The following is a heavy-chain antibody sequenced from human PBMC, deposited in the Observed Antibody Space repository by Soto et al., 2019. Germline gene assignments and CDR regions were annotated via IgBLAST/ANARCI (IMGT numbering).Heavy chain of an antibody. CDR3: ARDSGSSSWDGYAFDI. D-gene: IGHD6-13*01. CDR2: IYYSGST. Sequence: QVQLQESGPGLVKPSQTLSLTCTVSGGSISSGGYYWSWIRQHPGKGLEWIGYIYYSGSTYYNPSRKGRVTISVDTSKNQFSLKLSSVTAADTAVYYCARDSGSSSWDGYAFDIWGQGTMVTVSS. J-gene: IGHJ3*02. CDR1: GGSISSGGYY. V-gene: IGHV4-31*03.